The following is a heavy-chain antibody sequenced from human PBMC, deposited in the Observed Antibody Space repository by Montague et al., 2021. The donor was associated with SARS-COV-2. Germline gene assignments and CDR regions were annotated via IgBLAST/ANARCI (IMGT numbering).Heavy chain of an antibody. CDR1: GAPLTAGTYH. J-gene: IGHJ5*02. Sequence: SETLSLTCTVSGAPLTAGTYHWAWIRQPPGQGLEWIGNIFHSGSASYNPSLKSRVTMPVDTSKNQFSLELRSVTAADTAVYYCARLGFVELWLNLGWFDPWGQGTLVTVSS. CDR2: IFHSGSA. CDR3: ARLGFVELWLNLGWFDP. D-gene: IGHD3-16*02. V-gene: IGHV4-39*01.